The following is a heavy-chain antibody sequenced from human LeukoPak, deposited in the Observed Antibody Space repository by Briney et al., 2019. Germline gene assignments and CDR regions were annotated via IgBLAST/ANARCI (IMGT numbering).Heavy chain of an antibody. J-gene: IGHJ5*02. V-gene: IGHV4-34*01. CDR1: GGSFSGYY. Sequence: SETLSLTCAVYGGSFSGYYWSWIRQPPGKGLEWIGEINHSGSTNYNPSLKSRVTISVDTSKNQFSLKLSSVTAADTAVYYCARGASWFDPGGQGTLVTVSS. CDR3: ARGASWFDP. CDR2: INHSGST.